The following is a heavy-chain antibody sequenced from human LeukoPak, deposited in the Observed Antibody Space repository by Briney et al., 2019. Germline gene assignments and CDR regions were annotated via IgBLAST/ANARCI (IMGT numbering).Heavy chain of an antibody. D-gene: IGHD6-6*01. V-gene: IGHV1-46*01. CDR3: ARTAARRFDY. CDR2: INPTGGST. CDR1: GYTFPSYF. J-gene: IGHJ4*02. Sequence: GESLQISCKGSGYTFPSYFMHWVRQAPGQGLEWMGIINPTGGSTTYAQKFQGRVTMTRDTSTSTVYMELSSLRSDDTAVYYCARTAARRFDYWGQGTLVTVSS.